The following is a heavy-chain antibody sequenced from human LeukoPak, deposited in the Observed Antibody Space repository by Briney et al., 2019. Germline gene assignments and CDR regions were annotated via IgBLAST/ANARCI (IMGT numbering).Heavy chain of an antibody. CDR1: GYTFTSYG. D-gene: IGHD2-2*01. J-gene: IGHJ6*03. CDR2: ISAYNGNT. CDR3: ARGVPAADYYYYMDV. V-gene: IGHV1-18*01. Sequence: ASVKVSCKASGYTFTSYGISWVRQAPGQGLEWMGWISAYNGNTNYAQKLQGRVTMTTDTSTSTAYMELRSLRSDDTAVYYCARGVPAADYYYYMDVWGKGTTVTVSS.